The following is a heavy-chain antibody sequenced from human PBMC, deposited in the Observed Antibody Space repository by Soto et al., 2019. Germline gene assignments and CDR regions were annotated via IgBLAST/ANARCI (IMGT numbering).Heavy chain of an antibody. J-gene: IGHJ4*02. CDR3: ARTYDSNGYANEFDS. D-gene: IGHD3-22*01. Sequence: QVVLQESGPGLVKPSETLSLTCSVSGRSITSYYWSWVRQPPGKGLGWIGYIYDNGITSQNPSLKSRVTMSADTSQNQFSLKLTSVPGADTAVYYCARTYDSNGYANEFDSWGQGILVTVTS. CDR2: IYDNGIT. V-gene: IGHV4-59*12. CDR1: GRSITSYY.